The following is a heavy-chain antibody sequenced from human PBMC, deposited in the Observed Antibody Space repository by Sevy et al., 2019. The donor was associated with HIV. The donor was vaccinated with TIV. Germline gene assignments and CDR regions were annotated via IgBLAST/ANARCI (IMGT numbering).Heavy chain of an antibody. CDR2: IKQEGSEK. V-gene: IGHV3-7*01. CDR3: AKQANWALDY. CDR1: GFTFSSFW. Sequence: GGSLRLSCAVSGFTFSSFWMSWVRQAPGKGLEWVANIKQEGSEKYYVDSVKGRFTISRENAKNSLYLQMNSLRAEDAAMYYCAKQANWALDYWGQGTLVTVSS. J-gene: IGHJ4*02. D-gene: IGHD3-16*01.